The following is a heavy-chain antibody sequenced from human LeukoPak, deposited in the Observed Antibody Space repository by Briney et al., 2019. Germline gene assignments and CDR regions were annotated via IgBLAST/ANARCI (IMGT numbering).Heavy chain of an antibody. D-gene: IGHD6-19*01. CDR3: ARLRIAVPGLDAFDI. V-gene: IGHV4-39*01. J-gene: IGHJ3*02. CDR2: IHYSGTT. Sequence: SETLSLTCTVSGGSISSGSYYWGWIRLPPGKGLEWIGRIHYSGTTYYNSSLKSRLTISVDTSKNQFSLKLTSVTAADTAVYFCARLRIAVPGLDAFDIWGQGTMVTVSS. CDR1: GGSISSGSYY.